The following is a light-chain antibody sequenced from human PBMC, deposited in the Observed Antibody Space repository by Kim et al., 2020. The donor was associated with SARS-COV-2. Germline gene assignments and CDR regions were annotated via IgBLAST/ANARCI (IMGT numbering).Light chain of an antibody. CDR2: DAS. CDR3: QQYRSFSS. V-gene: IGKV1-5*01. CDR1: ESISTW. J-gene: IGKJ2*03. Sequence: DIQMTQYPSNLSASVGDRVTITCRPSESISTWLAWYQQKPGKAPKLLISDASILESGVPSRFSGSGSGTDFTLTISGLQPDDFATYYCQQYRSFSSFGQGTKLEI.